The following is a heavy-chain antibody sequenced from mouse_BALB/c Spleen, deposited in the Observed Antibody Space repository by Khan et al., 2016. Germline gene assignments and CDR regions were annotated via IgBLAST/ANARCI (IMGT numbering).Heavy chain of an antibody. D-gene: IGHD1-1*01. V-gene: IGHV3-2*02. CDR1: GYSITSDYA. J-gene: IGHJ3*01. CDR2: ISYSGST. Sequence: EVQLQESGPGLVKPSQSLSLTCTVTGYSITSDYAWNWIRQFPGNKLEWMGYISYSGSTSYNPSLKSRISITRDTSNNQFFLQLNSVTTEDTATYYCATTVVAPRFAYWGQGTLVTVSA. CDR3: ATTVVAPRFAY.